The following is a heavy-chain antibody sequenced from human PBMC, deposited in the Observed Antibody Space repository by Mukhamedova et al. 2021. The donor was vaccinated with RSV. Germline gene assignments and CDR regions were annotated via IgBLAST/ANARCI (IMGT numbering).Heavy chain of an antibody. D-gene: IGHD2-2*01. V-gene: IGHV1-69*01. CDR3: ARGLAPLAMTAVDY. CDR2: PIFGTA. Sequence: PIFGTANYAQKFQGRVTITPDESTSTAYMELSSLRSEDPAVYYCARGLAPLAMTAVDYWGQGTLVTVPS. J-gene: IGHJ4*02.